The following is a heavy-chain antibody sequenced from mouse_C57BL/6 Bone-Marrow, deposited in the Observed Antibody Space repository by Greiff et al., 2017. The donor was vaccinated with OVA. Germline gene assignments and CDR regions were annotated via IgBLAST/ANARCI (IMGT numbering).Heavy chain of an antibody. D-gene: IGHD1-1*01. CDR2: INPSNGGT. V-gene: IGHV1-53*01. J-gene: IGHJ4*01. CDR3: ARWGVLPYAMAY. CDR1: GYTFTSYW. Sequence: VQLQQPGTELVKPGASVKLSCKASGYTFTSYWMHWVKQRPGQGLEWIGNINPSNGGTNYNEKFKSKATLTVDKSSSTAYMKLRSLTSEDSALYYCARWGVLPYAMAYWGQAPSVTVSS.